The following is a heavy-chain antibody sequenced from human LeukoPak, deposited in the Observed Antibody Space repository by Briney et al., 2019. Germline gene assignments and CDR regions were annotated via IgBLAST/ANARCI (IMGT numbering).Heavy chain of an antibody. V-gene: IGHV3-13*01. CDR1: GFTFSSYD. CDR3: ARAGHRVPYYYYGMDV. D-gene: IGHD6-6*01. CDR2: IGTAGDT. J-gene: IGHJ6*02. Sequence: GGSLRLSCAASGFTFSSYDMHWVRQATGNGLEWVSAIGTAGDTYYPGSVKGRFTISRENAKNSLYLQMNSLRAGDTAVYYCARAGHRVPYYYYGMDVWGQGTTVTVSS.